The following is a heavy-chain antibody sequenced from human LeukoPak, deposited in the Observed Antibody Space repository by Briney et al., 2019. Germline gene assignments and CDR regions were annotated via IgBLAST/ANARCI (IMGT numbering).Heavy chain of an antibody. CDR3: ARDEYSSSHADY. Sequence: GGSLRLSCEASGFSFSSYWMHWVRQAPGKGLVWVSRINSDGSSASYADSVKGRFTISRDNAKNTLYLRMNSLRAEDTAVYYCARDEYSSSHADYWGQGTLVTVSS. J-gene: IGHJ4*02. CDR2: INSDGSSA. D-gene: IGHD6-6*01. CDR1: GFSFSSYW. V-gene: IGHV3-74*01.